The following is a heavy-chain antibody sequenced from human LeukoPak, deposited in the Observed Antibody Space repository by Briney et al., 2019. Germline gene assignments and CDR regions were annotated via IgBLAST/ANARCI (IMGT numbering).Heavy chain of an antibody. CDR1: GGSISSYY. J-gene: IGHJ6*02. V-gene: IGHV4-39*01. CDR2: IYYSGST. CDR3: AGPYYGSGSYYYYGMDV. D-gene: IGHD3-10*01. Sequence: SETLSLTCTVSGGSISSYYWGWIRQPPGKGLEWIGSIYYSGSTYYNPSLKSRVTISVDTSKNQFSLKLSSVTAADTAVYYCAGPYYGSGSYYYYGMDVWGQGTTVTVSS.